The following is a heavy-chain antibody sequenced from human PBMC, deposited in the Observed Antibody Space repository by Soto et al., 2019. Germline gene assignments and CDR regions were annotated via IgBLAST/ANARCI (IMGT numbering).Heavy chain of an antibody. V-gene: IGHV1-18*01. CDR2: ISPESDKA. CDR1: GYTFTSFG. CDR3: TRDLFFIAPTTVTTDAY. J-gene: IGHJ4*02. Sequence: VQLVQSGAEVKKPGASERVSCKASGYTFTSFGLSWVRQAPGQGHKWMGWISPESDKATYAHKFQGRITMTTDISTTTAYMDLRRLRSDYTAVYYCTRDLFFIAPTTVTTDAYRGQGTRVSVS. D-gene: IGHD4-17*01.